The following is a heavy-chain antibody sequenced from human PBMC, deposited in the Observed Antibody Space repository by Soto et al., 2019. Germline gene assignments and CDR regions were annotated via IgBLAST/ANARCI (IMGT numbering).Heavy chain of an antibody. CDR3: ARGTRVVIEAGLVDTAMVDY. CDR1: GYTFTGYY. Sequence: ASVKVSCKASGYTFTGYYMHWVRQAPGQGLEWMGWINPNSGGTNYAQKFQGWVTMTRDTSISTAYMELSRLRSDDTAVYYCARGTRVVIEAGLVDTAMVDYWGQGTLVTVSS. J-gene: IGHJ4*02. CDR2: INPNSGGT. V-gene: IGHV1-2*04. D-gene: IGHD5-18*01.